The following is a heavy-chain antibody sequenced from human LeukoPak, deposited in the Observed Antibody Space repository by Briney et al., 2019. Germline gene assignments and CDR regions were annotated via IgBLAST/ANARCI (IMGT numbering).Heavy chain of an antibody. J-gene: IGHJ3*02. CDR2: IIPILGIA. V-gene: IGHV1-69*04. CDR1: GGTFSSYA. D-gene: IGHD4-17*01. CDR3: ARSEVVYGDYDDAFDI. Sequence: GASVKVSCKASGGTFSSYAISWVRQAPGQGLEWMGRIIPILGIANYAQKFQGRVTITADKSTSTAYMELSSLRSEDTAVYYCARSEVVYGDYDDAFDIWGQGTMVTVSS.